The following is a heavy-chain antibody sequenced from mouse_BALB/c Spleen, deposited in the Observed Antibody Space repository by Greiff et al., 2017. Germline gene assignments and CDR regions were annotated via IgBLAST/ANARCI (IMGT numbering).Heavy chain of an antibody. Sequence: DVLLVESGGGLVQPGGSLKLSCAASGFTFSSYTMSWVRQTPEKRLEWVAYISNGGGSTYYPDTVKGRFTISRDNAKNTLYLQMSSLKSEDTAMYYCARRLTGTYFDYWGQGTTLTVSS. V-gene: IGHV5-12-2*01. CDR2: ISNGGGST. CDR1: GFTFSSYT. D-gene: IGHD4-1*01. J-gene: IGHJ2*01. CDR3: ARRLTGTYFDY.